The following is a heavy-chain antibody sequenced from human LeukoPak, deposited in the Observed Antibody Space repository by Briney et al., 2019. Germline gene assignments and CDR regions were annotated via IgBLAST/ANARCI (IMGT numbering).Heavy chain of an antibody. J-gene: IGHJ3*02. Sequence: GGSLRLSCAASGFTFCSYSMNWVRQAPGKGLEWVSSISSSSSYIYYADSVKGRFTISRDNAKNSLYLQMNSLRAEDTAVYYCARESGYCSSTSCHDAFDIWGQGTMVTVSS. CDR1: GFTFCSYS. CDR3: ARESGYCSSTSCHDAFDI. CDR2: ISSSSSYI. D-gene: IGHD2-2*03. V-gene: IGHV3-21*01.